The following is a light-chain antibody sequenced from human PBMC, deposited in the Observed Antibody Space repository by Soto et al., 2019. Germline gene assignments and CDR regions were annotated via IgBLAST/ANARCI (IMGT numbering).Light chain of an antibody. CDR3: MQALQSLT. CDR1: QSISSY. J-gene: IGKJ5*01. Sequence: DIQMTQSPSSLSASVGDRVTITCRASQSISSYLNWYQQKPGKAPKLLIYDASNLETGVPSRFSGSGSGTDFTLKINRVEAEDVGTYYCMQALQSLTFGQGTRLEIK. V-gene: IGKV1-33*01. CDR2: DAS.